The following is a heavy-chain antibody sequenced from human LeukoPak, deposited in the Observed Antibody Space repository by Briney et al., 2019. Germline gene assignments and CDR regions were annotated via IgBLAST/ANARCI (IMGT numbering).Heavy chain of an antibody. CDR1: GYSISSGYY. J-gene: IGHJ4*02. Sequence: PSETLSLTCAVSGYSISSGYYWGWIRQPPGKGLEWIGSIYHSGSTYYNPSLKSRVTISVDTSKNQFSLKLSSVTAADTAVYYCARHSSEGATTLYDYWGQGTLVTVSS. CDR2: IYHSGST. D-gene: IGHD1-26*01. CDR3: ARHSSEGATTLYDY. V-gene: IGHV4-38-2*01.